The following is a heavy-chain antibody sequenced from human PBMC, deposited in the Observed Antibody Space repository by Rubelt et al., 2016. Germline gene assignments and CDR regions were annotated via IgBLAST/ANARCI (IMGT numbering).Heavy chain of an antibody. CDR1: GSSFPAYA. Sequence: QVQLIQSGSELKKPGASVKISCTHSGSSFPAYALSWVRQAPGQGLEWMGGIIPIFGTANYAQKFQGRVTITADESTSTAYMGLSSLRSEDTAVYYCARDYYDSSGYTYWGQGTLVTVSS. CDR3: ARDYYDSSGYTY. D-gene: IGHD3-22*01. J-gene: IGHJ4*02. CDR2: IIPIFGTA. V-gene: IGHV1-69*01.